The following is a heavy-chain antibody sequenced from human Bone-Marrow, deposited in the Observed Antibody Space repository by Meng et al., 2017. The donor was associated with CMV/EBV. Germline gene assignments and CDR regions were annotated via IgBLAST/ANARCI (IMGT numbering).Heavy chain of an antibody. V-gene: IGHV4-34*01. J-gene: IGHJ6*02. CDR1: GGSFSGYY. Sequence: SETLSLTCAVYGGSFSGYYWSWIRQPPGKGLEWIGEINHSGSTNYNPSLKSRVTISVDTSKNQFSLKLTSVTAADTAVYYCAREAGYYYYDMDVWGQGTTVTVSS. CDR2: INHSGST. CDR3: AREAGYYYYDMDV. D-gene: IGHD3-22*01.